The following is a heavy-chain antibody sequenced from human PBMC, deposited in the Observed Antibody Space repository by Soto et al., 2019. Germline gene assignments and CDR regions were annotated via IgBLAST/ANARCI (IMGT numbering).Heavy chain of an antibody. J-gene: IGHJ4*02. CDR3: VKESPMATVEFDY. D-gene: IGHD4-4*01. Sequence: GGSLRLSCSASGFTFSRFSMYWVRQAPGKGLELVSAISSDGGSAYHADSVKGRFTVSRDNSKNTLYLQMSGLRLEDTALYYCVKESPMATVEFDYWGPGTLVTVSS. CDR2: ISSDGGSA. CDR1: GFTFSRFS. V-gene: IGHV3-64D*08.